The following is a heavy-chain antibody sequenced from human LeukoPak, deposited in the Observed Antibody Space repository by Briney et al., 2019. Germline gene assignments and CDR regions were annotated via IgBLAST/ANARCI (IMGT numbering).Heavy chain of an antibody. J-gene: IGHJ6*04. V-gene: IGHV3-48*03. Sequence: GGSLRLSCAASGFTFSSYGMNWVRQAPGKGLERVSYISSSGSTIYYADSVKGRFTISRDNAKNSLYLQMNSLRAEDTAVYYCAELGITMIGGAWGKGTTVTISS. CDR1: GFTFSSYG. D-gene: IGHD3-10*02. CDR3: AELGITMIGGA. CDR2: ISSSGSTI.